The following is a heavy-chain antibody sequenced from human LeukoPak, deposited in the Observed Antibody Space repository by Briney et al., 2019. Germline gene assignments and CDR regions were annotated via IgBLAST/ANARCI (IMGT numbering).Heavy chain of an antibody. D-gene: IGHD3-22*01. V-gene: IGHV1-69-2*01. J-gene: IGHJ4*02. CDR3: ATSRKDSSGYTEV. CDR2: VDPEDGET. Sequence: ASVKVSCKVSGYTFTDYYMHWVQQAPGKGLEWMGLVDPEDGETIYAEKFQGRVTITADTSTDTAYMELSSLRSEDTAVYYCATSRKDSSGYTEVWGQGTLVTVPS. CDR1: GYTFTDYY.